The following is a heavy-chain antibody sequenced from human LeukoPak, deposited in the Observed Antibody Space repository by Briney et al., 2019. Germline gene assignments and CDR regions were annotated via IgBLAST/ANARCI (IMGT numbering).Heavy chain of an antibody. CDR3: ARDPWEEQVLRLLEWPDYYYYGMDV. V-gene: IGHV1-18*01. D-gene: IGHD3-3*01. J-gene: IGHJ6*02. CDR2: ISAYNGNT. CDR1: GYTFTSYG. Sequence: ASVKVSCKASGYTFTSYGISWVRQAPGQGLEWMGWISAYNGNTNYAQKLQGRVTMTTDTSTSTAYMELRSLRSDDTAVYYCARDPWEEQVLRLLEWPDYYYYGMDVWGQGTTVTVSS.